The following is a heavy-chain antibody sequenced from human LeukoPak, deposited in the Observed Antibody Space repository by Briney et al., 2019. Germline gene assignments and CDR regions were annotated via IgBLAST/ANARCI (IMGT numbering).Heavy chain of an antibody. CDR2: ISAYNGNT. CDR3: ARARVRGVIITPHWYFDL. CDR1: GWTFTSYG. D-gene: IGHD3-10*01. J-gene: IGHJ2*01. Sequence: AAVKVSCKASGWTFTSYGISWVRQAPGQGVEWMGWISAYNGNTNYAQKLQGRVTMTTDTSTSTVYMELRSLRSDDTAVCYCARARVRGVIITPHWYFDLWGRGTLVTVSS. V-gene: IGHV1-18*01.